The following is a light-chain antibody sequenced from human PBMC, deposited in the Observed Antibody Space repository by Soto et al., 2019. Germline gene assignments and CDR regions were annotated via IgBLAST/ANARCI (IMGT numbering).Light chain of an antibody. J-gene: IGLJ1*01. CDR2: EVN. CDR1: SSDVGAYIY. Sequence: QSALTQPASVSGSPGQSITISCGGTSSDVGAYIYVSWYQQYPGKAPKLIIYEVNNQPSGVSGRFSGSKSDTTAYLTISGLQAEYEADYYCSSYSDSDTKVFGTGTKVTVL. V-gene: IGLV2-14*03. CDR3: SSYSDSDTKV.